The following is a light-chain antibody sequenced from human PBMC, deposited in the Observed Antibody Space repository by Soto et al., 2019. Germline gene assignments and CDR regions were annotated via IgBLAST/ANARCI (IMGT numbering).Light chain of an antibody. CDR2: RNT. V-gene: IGLV1-40*01. Sequence: QSALTQPPSVSGAPGQMVTISCTGSSSNIGAGYDVHWYQQLPGTAPKLLIYRNTNRPSGVPDRFSGSKSDNTASLTVSGLQAEDEADYYCSSYAGSNIYVFGTGTKVTVL. CDR1: SSNIGAGYD. CDR3: SSYAGSNIYV. J-gene: IGLJ1*01.